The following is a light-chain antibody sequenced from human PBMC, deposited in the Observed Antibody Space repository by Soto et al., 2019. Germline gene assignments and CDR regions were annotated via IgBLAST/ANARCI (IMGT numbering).Light chain of an antibody. CDR3: QSYDSSRSDWV. CDR1: TSNIGARYD. CDR2: GNS. Sequence: QSVLTQPPSVSGAPGQRVTISCTGSTSNIGARYDVHWYQHLPGTAPKLLIYGNSNRPSGVPDRFSGSKSGTSASLVITGLHAEDEADYYCQSYDSSRSDWVFGGGTQLTVL. V-gene: IGLV1-40*01. J-gene: IGLJ3*02.